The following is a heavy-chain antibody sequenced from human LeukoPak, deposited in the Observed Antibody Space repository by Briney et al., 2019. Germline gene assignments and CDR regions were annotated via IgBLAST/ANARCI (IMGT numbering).Heavy chain of an antibody. CDR3: ASWLGAGTQAGSRKYYFDY. J-gene: IGHJ4*02. CDR2: IYHSGST. V-gene: IGHV4-30-2*01. CDR1: GGSISSGGYY. D-gene: IGHD3-9*01. Sequence: SETLSLTCTVSGGSISSGGYYWSWIRQPPGKGLEWIGYIYHSGSTYYNPSLKSRVTISVDRSKNQFSLKLSSVTAADTAVYYCASWLGAGTQAGSRKYYFDYWGQGTLVTVSS.